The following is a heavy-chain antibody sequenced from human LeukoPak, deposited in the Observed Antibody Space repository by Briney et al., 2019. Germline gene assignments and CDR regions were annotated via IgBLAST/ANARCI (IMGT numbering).Heavy chain of an antibody. Sequence: GGSLRLSCAASGFTFSSYSMNWVRQAPGKGLEWVSSISSSSSYIYYADSEKGRFTISRDNAKNSLYLQMNSLRAEDTAVYYCARAWIPDAFDIWGQGTMVTVSS. V-gene: IGHV3-21*01. CDR3: ARAWIPDAFDI. J-gene: IGHJ3*02. CDR1: GFTFSSYS. D-gene: IGHD5-18*01. CDR2: ISSSSSYI.